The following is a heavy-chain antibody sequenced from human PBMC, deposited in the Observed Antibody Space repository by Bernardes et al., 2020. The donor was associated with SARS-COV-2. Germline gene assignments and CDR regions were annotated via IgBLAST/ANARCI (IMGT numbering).Heavy chain of an antibody. CDR2: ISYDGAQE. CDR1: GFKFRGSP. CDR3: ARPLLTRYFDS. V-gene: IGHV3-30-3*01. J-gene: IGHJ4*02. D-gene: IGHD3-9*01. Sequence: VGSLSLSCAASGFKFRGSPMHWIRQAPGKGLEWVAVISYDGAQEDYAESVRGRFTISRDNSNSKLFLEMNNLRPDDTAVYFCARPLLTRYFDSWSQGIMVAVSS.